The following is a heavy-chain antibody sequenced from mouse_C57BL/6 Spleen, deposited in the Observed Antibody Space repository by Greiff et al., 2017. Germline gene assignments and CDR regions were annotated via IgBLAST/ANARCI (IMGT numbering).Heavy chain of an antibody. CDR3: ASPYDYDVGYWYFDV. Sequence: QVQLQQSGPELVKPGASVKISCKASGYSFTSYYIHWVKQRPGQGLEWIGWIYPGSGNTKYNEKFKGKATLTADTSSSTAYMQLSSLTSEDSAVYYCASPYDYDVGYWYFDVWGTGTTVTVSS. D-gene: IGHD2-4*01. V-gene: IGHV1-66*01. J-gene: IGHJ1*03. CDR1: GYSFTSYY. CDR2: IYPGSGNT.